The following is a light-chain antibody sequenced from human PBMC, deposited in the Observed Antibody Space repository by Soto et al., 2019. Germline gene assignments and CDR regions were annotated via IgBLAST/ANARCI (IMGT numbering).Light chain of an antibody. J-gene: IGLJ2*01. CDR2: AVT. Sequence: QSVLTQPASVSGSPGQSITISCTGTSNDVGSYNLVSWYQQHPGKAPKLMISAVTKRPAGVSSRFSASKSGNTASLTISGLQAEDEADYYCSSYAGFNTVIFGGGTQLTVL. CDR3: SSYAGFNTVI. CDR1: SNDVGSYNL. V-gene: IGLV2-23*02.